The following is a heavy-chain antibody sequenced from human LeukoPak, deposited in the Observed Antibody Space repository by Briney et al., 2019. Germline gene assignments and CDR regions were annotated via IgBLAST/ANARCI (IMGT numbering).Heavy chain of an antibody. D-gene: IGHD3-9*01. Sequence: GGSLRLSCAGSGFTFSSYAMSWVRQAPGKGLEWVSAISGSGGSTYYADSVKGRFTISRDNSKNTLYLQMNSLRAEDTAVYYCAKGVLRYFDWLPGDYWGQGTLVTVSS. V-gene: IGHV3-23*01. CDR2: ISGSGGST. CDR3: AKGVLRYFDWLPGDY. J-gene: IGHJ4*02. CDR1: GFTFSSYA.